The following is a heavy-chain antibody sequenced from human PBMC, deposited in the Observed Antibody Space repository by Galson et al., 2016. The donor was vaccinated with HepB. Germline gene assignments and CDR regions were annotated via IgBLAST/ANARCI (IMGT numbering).Heavy chain of an antibody. J-gene: IGHJ4*02. CDR3: ARVRFSTSAGYYFDY. CDR2: IDPDNDNI. Sequence: SCKASGYTFTTYNIHWLRQAPGQSLEWMGLIDPDNDNIRYSQRFQGRLTITRDTSASTTNMELSSLTSEDMALYYCARVRFSTSAGYYFDYWGQGTLVTVSS. V-gene: IGHV1-3*01. CDR1: GYTFTTYN. D-gene: IGHD6-13*01.